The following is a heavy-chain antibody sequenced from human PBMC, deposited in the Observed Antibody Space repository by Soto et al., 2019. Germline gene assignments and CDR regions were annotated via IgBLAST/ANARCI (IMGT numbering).Heavy chain of an antibody. D-gene: IGHD3-22*01. CDR2: IIPIFGTA. Sequence: SVKVSCKASGGTFSSYAISWVRQAPGQGLEWMGGIIPIFGTANYAQKFQGRVTITADESTSTAYMELSSLRSEDTAVYYCARDTYYDSSGQGGFDPWGQGTLVTVSS. J-gene: IGHJ5*02. CDR3: ARDTYYDSSGQGGFDP. CDR1: GGTFSSYA. V-gene: IGHV1-69*13.